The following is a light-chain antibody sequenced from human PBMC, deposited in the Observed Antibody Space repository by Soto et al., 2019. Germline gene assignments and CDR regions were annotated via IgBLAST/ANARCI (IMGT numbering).Light chain of an antibody. Sequence: QSALTQPPSASGSPGQSVTISCTGTSSDVGGYNYVSWYQQHPGKAPKLMIYEVSKRPSGVPDRSSGSKSGNTASLTVSGLQAADEADYYCSSYAGSNRVFGGGTKLTVL. V-gene: IGLV2-8*01. CDR2: EVS. CDR3: SSYAGSNRV. J-gene: IGLJ2*01. CDR1: SSDVGGYNY.